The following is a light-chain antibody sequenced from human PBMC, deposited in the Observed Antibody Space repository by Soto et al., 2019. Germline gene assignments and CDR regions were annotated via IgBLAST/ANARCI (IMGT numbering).Light chain of an antibody. CDR2: GAS. CDR1: QSVSSSN. CDR3: HQYINWPFT. V-gene: IGKV3-15*01. J-gene: IGKJ4*01. Sequence: EIVMTQSPATLSVSPGERATLSCRASQSVSSSNLAWFQQKPGQAPRLLIYGASTRATGIPARFSGSGSGTEFTLTITSLQSEDFAVYYCHQYINWPFTLGGGTKVDIK.